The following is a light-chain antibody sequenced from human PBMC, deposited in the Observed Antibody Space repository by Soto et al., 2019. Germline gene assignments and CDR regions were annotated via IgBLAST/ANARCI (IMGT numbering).Light chain of an antibody. CDR3: KQYGSSPEYT. CDR2: GAS. J-gene: IGKJ2*01. Sequence: EIVLTQSPGTLSLSPGERATLSCRASQSVSSSYLAWYQQKPGQAPRLLIYGASSRATGNPDRFSGSGSGTDFTLTISRLEPEDFAVYYCKQYGSSPEYTFGQGTKLEIK. CDR1: QSVSSSY. V-gene: IGKV3-20*01.